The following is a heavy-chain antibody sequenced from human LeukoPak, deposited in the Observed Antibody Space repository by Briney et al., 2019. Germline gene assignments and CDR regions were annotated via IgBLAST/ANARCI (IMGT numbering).Heavy chain of an antibody. CDR2: ISSNSSYI. Sequence: GGSLRLSCAASGFTFSSYSMNWVRQAPGKGLEWVSSISSNSSYIYYADSVKGRFTISRDNAKNSLYLQMNSLRAEDTAVYYCARDTSSGYPFDYWGQGTLVTVSS. CDR3: ARDTSSGYPFDY. CDR1: GFTFSSYS. J-gene: IGHJ4*02. V-gene: IGHV3-21*01. D-gene: IGHD3-22*01.